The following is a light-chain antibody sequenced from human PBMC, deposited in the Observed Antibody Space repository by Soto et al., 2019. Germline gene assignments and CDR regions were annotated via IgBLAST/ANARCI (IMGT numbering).Light chain of an antibody. CDR1: QSVSSY. Sequence: EIVLTQSPATLSLSPGEXXTXXCXASQSVSSYLAWYQQKPGQAPRLLIYDASNRATGIPARFSGSGSGTDFTLTISSLXXXXXXXXXXXXXXNWLTFGGGTKVEIK. CDR2: DAS. CDR3: XXXXNWLT. J-gene: IGKJ4*01. V-gene: IGKV3-11*01.